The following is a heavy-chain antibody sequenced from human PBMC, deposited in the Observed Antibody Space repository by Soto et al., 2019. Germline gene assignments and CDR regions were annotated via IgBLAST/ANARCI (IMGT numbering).Heavy chain of an antibody. V-gene: IGHV4-31*03. Sequence: SETLSLTCTVSGGSISSGGYYWSWIRQHPGKGLEWIGYIYYSGSTYYNPSLKSRVTISVDTSKNQFSLKLSSVTAADTAVYYCARGFAYGDYGPRYFDYWGQGTLVTVSS. D-gene: IGHD4-17*01. J-gene: IGHJ4*02. CDR1: GGSISSGGYY. CDR3: ARGFAYGDYGPRYFDY. CDR2: IYYSGST.